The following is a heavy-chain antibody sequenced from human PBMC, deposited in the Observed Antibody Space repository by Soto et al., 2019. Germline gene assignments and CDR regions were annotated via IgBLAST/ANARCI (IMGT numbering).Heavy chain of an antibody. V-gene: IGHV3-30*18. J-gene: IGHJ4*02. D-gene: IGHD1-1*01. CDR3: AKAPTGTTRYWLDY. CDR1: GFTFSSYG. CDR2: ISYDGSNK. Sequence: HPGGSLRLSCAASGFTFSSYGMHWVRQAPGKGLEWVAVISYDGSNKYYADSVKGRFTISRDNSKNTLYLQMNSLRAEDTAVYYCAKAPTGTTRYWLDYWGQGTLVTVSS.